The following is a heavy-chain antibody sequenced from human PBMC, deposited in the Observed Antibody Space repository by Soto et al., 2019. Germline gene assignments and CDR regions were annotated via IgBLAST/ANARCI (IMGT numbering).Heavy chain of an antibody. D-gene: IGHD3-10*01. CDR2: IYHSGGT. V-gene: IGHV4-4*02. J-gene: IGHJ5*02. CDR3: ARDRGGVASNWFDP. Sequence: PSETLSLTCGVSGDSITSTSYWSWVRQPPGKGLEWIGEIYHSGGTNSNPSLKSRVTMSVDKSKNQFSLRLSSVTAADTAVYYCARDRGGVASNWFDPWGQGTLVTVS. CDR1: GDSITSTSY.